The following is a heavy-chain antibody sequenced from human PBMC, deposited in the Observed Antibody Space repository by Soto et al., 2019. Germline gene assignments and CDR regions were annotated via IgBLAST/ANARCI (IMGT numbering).Heavy chain of an antibody. V-gene: IGHV3-30*18. Sequence: GGSLRLSCAASGFTFSSYGMHWVRQAPGKGLEWVAVISYDGSNKYYADSVKGRFPISRDNSKNTLYLQMNSLRAEDTAVYYCAKAVDYGYLNYFDYWGQGTLVTVSS. D-gene: IGHD5-18*01. CDR2: ISYDGSNK. J-gene: IGHJ4*02. CDR3: AKAVDYGYLNYFDY. CDR1: GFTFSSYG.